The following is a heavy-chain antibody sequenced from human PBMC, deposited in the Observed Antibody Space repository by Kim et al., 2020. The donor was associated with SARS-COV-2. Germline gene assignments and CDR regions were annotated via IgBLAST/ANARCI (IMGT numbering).Heavy chain of an antibody. V-gene: IGHV3-48*03. CDR3: ARNVGITIFGVDKVGFDY. CDR1: GFTFSSYE. J-gene: IGHJ4*02. Sequence: GGSLRLSCAASGFTFSSYEMNWVRQAPGKGLEWVSYISSSGSTIYYADSVKGRFTISRDNAKNSLYLQMNSLRAEDTAVYYCARNVGITIFGVDKVGFDYWGQGTLVTVSS. CDR2: ISSSGSTI. D-gene: IGHD3-3*01.